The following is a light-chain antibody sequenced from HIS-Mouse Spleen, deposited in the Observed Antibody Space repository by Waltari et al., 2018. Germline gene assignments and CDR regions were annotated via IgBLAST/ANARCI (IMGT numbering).Light chain of an antibody. CDR1: SLPKKS. Sequence: SYELTQPPSVSVSPGQTARITCSGESLPKKSAYWYQQKSGQAPVLVIYEDSKRPSGIPERFSGYSSGTMATLTISGAQVEDEADYYCYSTDSSGNHRVFGGGTKLTVL. CDR2: EDS. V-gene: IGLV3-10*01. J-gene: IGLJ2*01. CDR3: YSTDSSGNHRV.